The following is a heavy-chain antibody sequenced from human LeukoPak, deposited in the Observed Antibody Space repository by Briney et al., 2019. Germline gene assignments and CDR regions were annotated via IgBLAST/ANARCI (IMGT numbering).Heavy chain of an antibody. CDR1: GFTFSDYY. J-gene: IGHJ4*02. CDR3: ARDSTRDYDAFDY. CDR2: ISSSSSTI. Sequence: GGSLRLSCAASGFTFSDYYMSWIRQAPGKGLEWVSYISSSSSTIYYADSVKGRFTISRDNAKNSLYLQMNSLRAEDTAVYYCARDSTRDYDAFDYWGQGTLVTVSS. V-gene: IGHV3-11*04. D-gene: IGHD4-17*01.